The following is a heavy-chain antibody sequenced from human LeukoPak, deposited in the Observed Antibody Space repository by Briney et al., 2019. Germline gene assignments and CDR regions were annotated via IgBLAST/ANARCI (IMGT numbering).Heavy chain of an antibody. CDR3: ARVAPALAYYYGSGSYPKAHFDY. CDR1: GGSISSSKW. D-gene: IGHD3-10*01. V-gene: IGHV4-4*02. Sequence: SGTLSLTCAVSGGSISSSKWWSWVRRPPGRGLEWVGEIYHIGSTNHNPSLKSRVTISVDQSKNQFSLKLRSVTAADTAVYYCARVAPALAYYYGSGSYPKAHFDYWGQGTLVTVSS. CDR2: IYHIGST. J-gene: IGHJ4*02.